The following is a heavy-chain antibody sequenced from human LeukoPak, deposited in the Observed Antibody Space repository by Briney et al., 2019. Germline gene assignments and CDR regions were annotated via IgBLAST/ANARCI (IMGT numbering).Heavy chain of an antibody. V-gene: IGHV1-2*02. D-gene: IGHD3-22*01. Sequence: SVKVSCKASGYTFTGYHMHWVRQAPGQGLEWMAWINPNSGATDYAQKFQGRVTMTRDTSTSTAYMELSSLKSEDTAVYYCARGPRGNFYDRSGYYYWFDPWGQETLVTVSS. CDR3: ARGPRGNFYDRSGYYYWFDP. CDR1: GYTFTGYH. CDR2: INPNSGAT. J-gene: IGHJ5*02.